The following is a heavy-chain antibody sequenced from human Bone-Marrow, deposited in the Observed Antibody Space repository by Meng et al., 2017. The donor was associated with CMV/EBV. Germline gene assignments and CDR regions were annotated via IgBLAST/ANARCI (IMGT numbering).Heavy chain of an antibody. V-gene: IGHV3-7*01. CDR3: AKDRRSITIFGVVMNGGFDY. J-gene: IGHJ4*02. Sequence: GESLKISCVASGFTFSNYWMNWVRLAPGKGLEWAANINEDGSDKYYVDSVKGRFTISRDNAKNSLYLQMNSLRAEDTAVYYCAKDRRSITIFGVVMNGGFDYWGQGTLVTVSS. CDR2: INEDGSDK. D-gene: IGHD3-3*01. CDR1: GFTFSNYW.